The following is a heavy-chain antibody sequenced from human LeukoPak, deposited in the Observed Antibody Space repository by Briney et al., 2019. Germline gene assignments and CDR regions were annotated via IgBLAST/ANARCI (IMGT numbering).Heavy chain of an antibody. Sequence: PSETLSLTCAVSGGSFSGYYWSWIRQPPGKGLEWIGEINHSGSANYNPSLKSRVTISVDTSKNQFSLKLSSVTAADTAVYYCARERASWGSGSYLAWFDPWGQGTLVTVSS. V-gene: IGHV4-34*01. CDR3: ARERASWGSGSYLAWFDP. J-gene: IGHJ5*02. CDR2: INHSGSA. CDR1: GGSFSGYY. D-gene: IGHD3-10*01.